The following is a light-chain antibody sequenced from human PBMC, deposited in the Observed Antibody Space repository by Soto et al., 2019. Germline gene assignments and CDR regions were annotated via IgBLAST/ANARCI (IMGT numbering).Light chain of an antibody. CDR1: SSDVGGYNF. J-gene: IGLJ1*01. V-gene: IGLV2-14*03. CDR2: EVS. CDR3: SSYTTSTTVV. Sequence: HSVLTHPAAVFGSPGQSITFSCTGTSSDVGGYNFVSWYQQHPGKAPKLMIYEVSSRPSGVSNRFSGSKSGNTASLTISGLQPEDEADYYCSSYTTSTTVVFGTGTKV.